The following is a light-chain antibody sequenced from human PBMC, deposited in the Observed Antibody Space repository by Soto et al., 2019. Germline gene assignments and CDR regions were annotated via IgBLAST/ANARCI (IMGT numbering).Light chain of an antibody. CDR1: QSVSSY. V-gene: IGKV3-11*01. Sequence: EIVLTQSPATLSLSPGERATLSCRASQSVSSYLAWYQQKPGQAPRFLIYDASSRATGIPARFSGSGSGTDFTLTISSLEPEDFAVYYCQQRSNWLTFGGGTKVEIK. CDR3: QQRSNWLT. CDR2: DAS. J-gene: IGKJ4*01.